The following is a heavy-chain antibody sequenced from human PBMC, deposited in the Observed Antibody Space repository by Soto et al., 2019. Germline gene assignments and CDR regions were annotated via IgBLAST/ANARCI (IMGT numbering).Heavy chain of an antibody. D-gene: IGHD3-22*01. V-gene: IGHV4-59*01. Sequence: RSLTCTVSGGSISSYYWSWIRQPPGKGLEWIGYIYYSGSTNYNPSLKSRVTISVDTSKNQFSLKLSSVTAADTAVYYCAREGSQGYYDSSGYYPIWGQGTMVTVSS. CDR3: AREGSQGYYDSSGYYPI. CDR1: GGSISSYY. J-gene: IGHJ3*02. CDR2: IYYSGST.